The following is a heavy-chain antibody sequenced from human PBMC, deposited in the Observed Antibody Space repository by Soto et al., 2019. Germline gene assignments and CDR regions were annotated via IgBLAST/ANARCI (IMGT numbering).Heavy chain of an antibody. J-gene: IGHJ3*02. CDR3: SGQFAVYGDYGRDFDI. CDR1: GGSISSSRCH. D-gene: IGHD4-17*01. V-gene: IGHV4-39*01. Sequence: SETLSLTCTVSGGSISSSRCHWGWIRQPPGKGLEWIASIKYSGTTFYNPSLKSRVTLSVDTSKNQFALKLSSVTAAETAVYYCSGQFAVYGDYGRDFDIWGQGTLVTVSS. CDR2: IKYSGTT.